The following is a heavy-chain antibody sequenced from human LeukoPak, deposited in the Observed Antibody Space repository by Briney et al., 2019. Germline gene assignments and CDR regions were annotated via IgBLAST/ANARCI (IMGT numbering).Heavy chain of an antibody. D-gene: IGHD5-24*01. CDR3: ARGETQDGGFDY. CDR1: GGTFSSYA. CDR2: IIPIFGTA. V-gene: IGHV1-69*05. J-gene: IGHJ4*02. Sequence: SVKVSCKASGGTFSSYAISWVRQAPGQGLEWMGGIIPIFGTANYAQKFQGRVTITTDESTSTAYMELSSLRSEDTAVFYCARGETQDGGFDYWGQGTLVTVSS.